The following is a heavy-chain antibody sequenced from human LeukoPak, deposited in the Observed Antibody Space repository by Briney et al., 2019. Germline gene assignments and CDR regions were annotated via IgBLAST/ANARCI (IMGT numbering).Heavy chain of an antibody. Sequence: GGPLRLSCAASGFTFSNYWMSWVRQAPGKGLEWVANIKEDGSDNNYVDSVRGRFTIPRDNAKNALYLQMNSLRAEDTAVYYCGREIPGGTTSLDCWGQGTVVTVSS. CDR3: GREIPGGTTSLDC. V-gene: IGHV3-7*04. CDR1: GFTFSNYW. J-gene: IGHJ4*02. CDR2: IKEDGSDN. D-gene: IGHD1-7*01.